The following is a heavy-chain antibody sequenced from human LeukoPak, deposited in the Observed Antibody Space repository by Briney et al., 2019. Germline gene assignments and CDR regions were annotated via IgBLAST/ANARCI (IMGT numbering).Heavy chain of an antibody. CDR1: GDSISSRNW. CDR2: IYYSGST. D-gene: IGHD7-27*01. J-gene: IGHJ6*03. CDR3: ARVAVGKYYYYYMDV. V-gene: IGHV4-59*01. Sequence: SATLSLTCSVSGDSISSRNWWTWVRQPPGKGLEWIGYIYYSGSTNYNPSLKSRVTISVDTSKNQFSLKLSSVTAADTAVYYCARVAVGKYYYYYMDVWGKGTTVTVSS.